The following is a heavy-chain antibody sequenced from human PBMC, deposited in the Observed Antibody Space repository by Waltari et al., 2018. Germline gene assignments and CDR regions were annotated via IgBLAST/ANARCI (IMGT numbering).Heavy chain of an antibody. J-gene: IGHJ6*02. CDR2: INPYNGDT. Sequence: QAQLVQSGPEVKKPGASVRLSCKASGYWFTNYGIGWVRQAPGQGLEWMGWINPYNGDTNYAQNLQGRVTVTADTSTGTAHMDLRSLKSEDTAVYYCVRESSGWFAMDVWGQGTTVTVSS. D-gene: IGHD6-19*01. CDR1: GYWFTNYG. CDR3: VRESSGWFAMDV. V-gene: IGHV1-18*04.